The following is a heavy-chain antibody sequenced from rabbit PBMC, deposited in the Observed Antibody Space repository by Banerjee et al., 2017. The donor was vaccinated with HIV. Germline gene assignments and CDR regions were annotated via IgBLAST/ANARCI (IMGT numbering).Heavy chain of an antibody. V-gene: IGHV1S45*01. D-gene: IGHD6-1*01. CDR2: IYAGSSGNT. J-gene: IGHJ4*01. Sequence: QEQLEESGGDLVKPGASLTLTCTASGFDLSSYYYMCWVRQAPGKGLEWIACIYAGSSGNTYYASWAQGRFTISKTSSTTVTLQMTSLTAADTAAYFCARYNNDYAYFNLWGPGTLVTVS. CDR1: GFDLSSYYY. CDR3: ARYNNDYAYFNL.